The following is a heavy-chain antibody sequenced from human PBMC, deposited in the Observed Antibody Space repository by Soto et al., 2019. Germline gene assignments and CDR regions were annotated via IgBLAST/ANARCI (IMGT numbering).Heavy chain of an antibody. CDR3: VKDGLVSAISSYFDY. Sequence: GGSLRLSCAASGFAFSEYAMNWVRQAPGKGLEWVSVISGTGRSTYYADSVKGRFTISRDNSKNTVYLHMNSLRAEDTAVYYCVKDGLVSAISSYFDYWGDVTFFTVSS. CDR1: GFAFSEYA. V-gene: IGHV3-23*01. J-gene: IGHJ4*01. CDR2: ISGTGRST. D-gene: IGHD2-8*01.